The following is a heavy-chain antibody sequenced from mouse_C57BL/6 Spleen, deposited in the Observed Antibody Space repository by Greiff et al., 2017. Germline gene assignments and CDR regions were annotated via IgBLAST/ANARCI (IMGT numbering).Heavy chain of an antibody. CDR1: GYTFTDYY. V-gene: IGHV1-76*01. D-gene: IGHD1-1*01. CDR3: ARWNYYGSTFDV. Sequence: QVQLKESGAELVRPGASVKLSCKASGYTFTDYYINWVKQRPGQGLEWIARIYPGSGNTYYNEKFKGKATLTAEKSSSTAYMQLSSLTSEDSAVYFCARWNYYGSTFDVWGTGTTVTVSS. J-gene: IGHJ1*03. CDR2: IYPGSGNT.